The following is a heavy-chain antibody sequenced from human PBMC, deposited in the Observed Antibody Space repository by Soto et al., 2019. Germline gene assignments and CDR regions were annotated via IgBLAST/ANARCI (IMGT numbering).Heavy chain of an antibody. Sequence: GGSLRLSCAASGFTFSSYAMSWVRQAPGKGLEWVSAISGSGGSTYYADSVKGRFTISRDNSKNTLYLQMNSLRAEDTAVYYCAKDREEYSNLETEYYFDYWGQGTLVTVSS. CDR3: AKDREEYSNLETEYYFDY. J-gene: IGHJ4*02. D-gene: IGHD4-4*01. CDR2: ISGSGGST. V-gene: IGHV3-23*01. CDR1: GFTFSSYA.